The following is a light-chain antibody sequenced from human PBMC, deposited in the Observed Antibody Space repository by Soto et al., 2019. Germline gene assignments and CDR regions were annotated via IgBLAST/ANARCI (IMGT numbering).Light chain of an antibody. CDR2: DAF. CDR3: QQYNNWPWT. J-gene: IGKJ1*01. Sequence: EIVLTQSPATLSLSPGERATLSCRASQSVSSYLAWYQQKPGQAPRLLIYDAFKRATGIPARFSGSGSGTEFTLTISSLQSEDFAVYYCQQYNNWPWTFGQGTKVDIK. V-gene: IGKV3-11*01. CDR1: QSVSSY.